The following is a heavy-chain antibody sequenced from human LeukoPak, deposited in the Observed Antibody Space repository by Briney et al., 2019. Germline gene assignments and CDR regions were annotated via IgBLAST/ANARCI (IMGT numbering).Heavy chain of an antibody. V-gene: IGHV5-51*01. CDR2: TYPGDSDT. CDR1: GYSFTSYW. J-gene: IGHJ3*02. D-gene: IGHD5-18*01. CDR3: AKRGYSYGYAFDI. Sequence: GESLQISCKGSGYSFTSYWIGWVRQMPGKGLEWMGITYPGDSDTRYSPSFQGQVTISADKSINTAYLQWSSLKASDTAMYYCAKRGYSYGYAFDIWGQGTMVTVSS.